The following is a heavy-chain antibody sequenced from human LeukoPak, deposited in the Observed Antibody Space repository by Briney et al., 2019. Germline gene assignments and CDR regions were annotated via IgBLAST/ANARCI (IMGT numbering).Heavy chain of an antibody. D-gene: IGHD4-17*01. V-gene: IGHV3-66*02. Sequence: GGSLRLSCAASGFTFSSNYMSWVRQAPGKGLEWVSVIYSGGSTYYSDSVKGRFTISRDNSKNTLYLQMNSLRAEDTAVYYCARDPTVPDYYYYGMDVWGQGTTVTVSS. J-gene: IGHJ6*02. CDR3: ARDPTVPDYYYYGMDV. CDR1: GFTFSSNY. CDR2: IYSGGST.